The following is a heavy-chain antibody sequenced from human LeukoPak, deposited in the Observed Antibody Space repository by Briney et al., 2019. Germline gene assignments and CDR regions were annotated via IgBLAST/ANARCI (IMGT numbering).Heavy chain of an antibody. CDR1: GFTFSSYA. D-gene: IGHD6-13*01. J-gene: IGHJ4*02. CDR3: AKDGAIAAAKLDY. V-gene: IGHV3-30*04. Sequence: GRSLRLSCAASGFTFSSYAMHWVRQAPGKGLEWVAVISYDGSNKYYADSVKGRFTISRDNSKNTLYLQMNSLRAEDTAVYYCAKDGAIAAAKLDYWGQGTLVTVSS. CDR2: ISYDGSNK.